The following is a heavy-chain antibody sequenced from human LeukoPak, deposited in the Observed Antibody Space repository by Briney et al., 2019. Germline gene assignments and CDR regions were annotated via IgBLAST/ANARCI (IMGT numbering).Heavy chain of an antibody. V-gene: IGHV4-39*01. D-gene: IGHD5-12*01. CDR1: GGSISSSSYY. J-gene: IGHJ4*02. CDR3: ARWVATPRGYFDY. CDR2: IYYSGST. Sequence: KTSETLSLTCTVSGGSISSSSYYWGWIRQVPGKGLEWIGNIYYSGSTYYNPSLKSRVTISVDTSNNQFSLKLSSVTAADTAVYYCARWVATPRGYFDYWGQGTLVTVSS.